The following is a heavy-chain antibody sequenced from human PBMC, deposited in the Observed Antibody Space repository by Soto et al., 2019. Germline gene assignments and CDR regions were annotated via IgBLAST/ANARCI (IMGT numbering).Heavy chain of an antibody. Sequence: ASVKVSCKASGSTFTSYDINWVRQATGQGLEWMGWMNPNSGNTGYAQKFQGRVTMTRNTSISTAYMELSSLRSEDTAVYYCARGSFCSTSCSYPYYYYGMDVWGQGTTVTVSS. D-gene: IGHD2-2*01. V-gene: IGHV1-8*01. CDR3: ARGSFCSTSCSYPYYYYGMDV. J-gene: IGHJ6*02. CDR2: MNPNSGNT. CDR1: GSTFTSYD.